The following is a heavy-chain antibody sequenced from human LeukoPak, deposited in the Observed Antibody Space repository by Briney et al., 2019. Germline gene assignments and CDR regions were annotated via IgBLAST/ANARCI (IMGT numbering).Heavy chain of an antibody. Sequence: SETLSLTCTVSGGSISGYYWSWIRQPPGKGLEWIGSIYYSGSTYYNPSLKSRVTISVDTSKNQFSLKLSSVTAADTAVYYCARPGGYSGYGGGGAFDIWGQGTMVTVSS. CDR1: GGSISGYY. CDR2: IYYSGST. V-gene: IGHV4-59*12. J-gene: IGHJ3*02. D-gene: IGHD5-12*01. CDR3: ARPGGYSGYGGGGAFDI.